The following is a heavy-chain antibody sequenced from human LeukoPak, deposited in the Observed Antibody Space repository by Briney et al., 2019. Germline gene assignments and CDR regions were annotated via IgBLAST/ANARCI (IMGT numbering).Heavy chain of an antibody. CDR2: ISGSGSAT. D-gene: IGHD1-26*01. V-gene: IGHV3-23*01. Sequence: GGSLRLSCAASGFTFGSYAMTWVRQAPGKGLEWVSAISGSGSATYYADSVKGRFTISRDNSRNTLYLQMNSLRVEDTAVYYCARDHSGSLNWFDPWGQGTLVTVSS. CDR1: GFTFGSYA. CDR3: ARDHSGSLNWFDP. J-gene: IGHJ5*02.